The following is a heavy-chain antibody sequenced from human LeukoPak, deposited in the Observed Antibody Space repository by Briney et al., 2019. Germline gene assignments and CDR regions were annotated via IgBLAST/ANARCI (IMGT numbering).Heavy chain of an antibody. J-gene: IGHJ4*02. D-gene: IGHD3-22*01. CDR1: GFTFSSYW. CDR3: ARDRGGYYDSSGYLDY. V-gene: IGHV3-74*01. Sequence: GGSLRLSCAASGFTFSSYWMHWVRQAPGKGLVWVSRINSDGSRTAYADSVTGRFTIARDNAKNTLYLQMNSLRAEDTAVYYCARDRGGYYDSSGYLDYWGQGTLVTVSS. CDR2: INSDGSRT.